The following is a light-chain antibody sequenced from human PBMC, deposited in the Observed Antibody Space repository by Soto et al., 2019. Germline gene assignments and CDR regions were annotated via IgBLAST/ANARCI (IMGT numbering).Light chain of an antibody. CDR2: EGT. CDR1: SSDVGSDNL. V-gene: IGLV2-23*01. J-gene: IGLJ3*02. CDR3: CSYAGSRTLV. Sequence: QSALTQPASVSGSPGQSITISCTGTSSDVGSDNLVSWYQQHPGKAPKLIIYEGTKRPSGVSNRFSGSKYGNTASLTISGLQTEDEADYYCCSYAGSRTLVFGEGTKLTVL.